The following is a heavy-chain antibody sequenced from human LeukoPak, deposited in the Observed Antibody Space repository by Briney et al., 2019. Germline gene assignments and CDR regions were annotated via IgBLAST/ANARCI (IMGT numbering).Heavy chain of an antibody. D-gene: IGHD1-20*01. J-gene: IGHJ4*02. CDR3: ARMGITGTPFDY. CDR2: IIPILGIA. V-gene: IGHV1-69*04. CDR1: GGTFSSYA. Sequence: SVKVSCKASGGTFSSYAISWVRQAPGQGLEWMGRIIPILGIANYAQKFQGRVTITADKSTSTAYMELSRLRSDDTAVYYCARMGITGTPFDYWGQGTLVTVSS.